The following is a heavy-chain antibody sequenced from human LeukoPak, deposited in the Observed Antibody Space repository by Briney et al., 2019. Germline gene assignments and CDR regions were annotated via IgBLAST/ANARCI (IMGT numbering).Heavy chain of an antibody. V-gene: IGHV1-69*06. J-gene: IGHJ4*02. Sequence: SVKVSCKASGGTFSSYAISCGRQAPGQGLEWMGGIIPIFGTANYAQKFQGRVTITADKSTSTAYMELSSLRSEDTAVYYCASGGIAAAGTGPLDYWGQGTLVTVSS. D-gene: IGHD6-13*01. CDR3: ASGGIAAAGTGPLDY. CDR1: GGTFSSYA. CDR2: IIPIFGTA.